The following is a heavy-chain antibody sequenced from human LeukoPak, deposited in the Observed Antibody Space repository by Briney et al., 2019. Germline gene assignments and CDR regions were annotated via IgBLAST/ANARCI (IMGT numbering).Heavy chain of an antibody. V-gene: IGHV1-2*06. CDR2: INPNSGGT. CDR3: ARAPATYIRDAFDI. D-gene: IGHD3-3*02. Sequence: ASVKVSCKASGYTFTGYYMHWVRQAPGQGLEWMGRINPNSGGTNYAQKFQGRVTMTRDTSISTAYMELSRLRSDDTAVYYCARAPATYIRDAFDIWGQGTIVTVSS. J-gene: IGHJ3*02. CDR1: GYTFTGYY.